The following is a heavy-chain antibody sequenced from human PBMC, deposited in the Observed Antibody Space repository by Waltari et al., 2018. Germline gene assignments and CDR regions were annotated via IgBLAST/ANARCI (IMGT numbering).Heavy chain of an antibody. CDR2: IRYDGSNK. D-gene: IGHD3-22*01. CDR3: AKDNPYYYDSSGDY. J-gene: IGHJ4*02. Sequence: QVQLVESGGGVVQPGGSLRLSCAASGFTFSSYGMHWVRQAPGKGLEWVAFIRYDGSNKYYADSVKGRFTISRDNSKNTLYLQMNSLRAEDTAMYYCAKDNPYYYDSSGDYWGQGTLVTVSS. V-gene: IGHV3-30*02. CDR1: GFTFSSYG.